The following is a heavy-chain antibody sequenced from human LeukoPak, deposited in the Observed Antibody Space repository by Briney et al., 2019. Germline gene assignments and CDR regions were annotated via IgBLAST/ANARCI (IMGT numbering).Heavy chain of an antibody. V-gene: IGHV3-30-3*01. J-gene: IGHJ5*02. D-gene: IGHD6-13*01. CDR2: ISYDGSNK. Sequence: GGSLRLSCAASGLTFSNYAMHWVRQAPGKGLEWVAVISYDGSNKYYADSVEGRFTISRDNSKNTLYLQLNSLRAEDTAVYYCARGAFGAATGNINWFDPWGQGSLVTVSS. CDR3: ARGAFGAATGNINWFDP. CDR1: GLTFSNYA.